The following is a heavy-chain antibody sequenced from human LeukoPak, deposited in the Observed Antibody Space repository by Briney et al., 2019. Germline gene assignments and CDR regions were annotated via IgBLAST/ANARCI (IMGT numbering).Heavy chain of an antibody. CDR1: GYSFTSYY. Sequence: ASVKVSCKASGYSFTSYYIHWVRQAPGQGLEWMGIINPSGGSTNYTQKFQGRVTMIRDTSTSTVYMELSSLKSEDTAVYYCAVEFHHWGQGTLVTVSS. CDR2: INPSGGST. CDR3: AVEFHH. J-gene: IGHJ1*01. V-gene: IGHV1-46*01.